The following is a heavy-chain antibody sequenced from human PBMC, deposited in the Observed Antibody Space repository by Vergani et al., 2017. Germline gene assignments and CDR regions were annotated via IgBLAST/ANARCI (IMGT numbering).Heavy chain of an antibody. Sequence: EVQLVESGGGLVQPGGSLSLSCAASGFTFSSYEMNWVRQAPGKGLEWVSYISTSGSTIYYADSVKGRFTISRDNAKNSLYLQMNSLRVEDTAVYYCARDDRGFQHWGQGTLVTVSS. CDR2: ISTSGSTI. CDR3: ARDDRGFQH. CDR1: GFTFSSYE. V-gene: IGHV3-48*03. J-gene: IGHJ1*01. D-gene: IGHD3-22*01.